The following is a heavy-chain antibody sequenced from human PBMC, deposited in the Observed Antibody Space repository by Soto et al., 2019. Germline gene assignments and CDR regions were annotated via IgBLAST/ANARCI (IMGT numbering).Heavy chain of an antibody. J-gene: IGHJ3*02. Sequence: LKISCKGSGYSFTSFWIGWVRQMPGKGLEWMGIIYPGDSDTRYSPSFQGQVTMSADKPISTAYLQWSSLKASDTAMYYCARRKSGYVDTAMVGAFDIWGQGTMVTVSS. D-gene: IGHD5-18*01. CDR1: GYSFTSFW. V-gene: IGHV5-51*04. CDR2: IYPGDSDT. CDR3: ARRKSGYVDTAMVGAFDI.